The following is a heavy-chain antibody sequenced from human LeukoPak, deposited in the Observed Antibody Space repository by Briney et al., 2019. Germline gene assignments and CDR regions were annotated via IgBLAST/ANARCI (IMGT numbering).Heavy chain of an antibody. Sequence: ASVKVSCKASGYTFASYYMHWVRQAPGQGLEWMGIINPSGGSTSYAQKFQGRVTMTRDTSTSTVYMELSSLRSEDTAVYYCARLAAAVLGGDYWGQGTLVTVSS. CDR3: ARLAAAVLGGDY. J-gene: IGHJ4*02. V-gene: IGHV1-46*01. D-gene: IGHD6-13*01. CDR2: INPSGGST. CDR1: GYTFASYY.